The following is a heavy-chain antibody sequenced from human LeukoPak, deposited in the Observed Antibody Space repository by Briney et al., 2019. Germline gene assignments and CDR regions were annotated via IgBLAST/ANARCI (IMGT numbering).Heavy chain of an antibody. V-gene: IGHV4-31*03. D-gene: IGHD2-2*01. Sequence: SETLSLTCTVSGGSISSGGYYWSWIRQHPGKGLEWIGYIYYSGSTYYNPSLKSRVTISVDTSKNQFSLKLSSVTAADTAVYYCASLMNQQLTFDYWGQGTLVTVSS. CDR2: IYYSGST. CDR1: GGSISSGGYY. J-gene: IGHJ4*02. CDR3: ASLMNQQLTFDY.